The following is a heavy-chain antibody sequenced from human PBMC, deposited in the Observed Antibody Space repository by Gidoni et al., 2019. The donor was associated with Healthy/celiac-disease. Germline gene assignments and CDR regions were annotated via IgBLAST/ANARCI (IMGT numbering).Heavy chain of an antibody. J-gene: IGHJ4*02. Sequence: QVQLVESGGGVVQPGRSLRLSCAASGFTFSSYGMHWVRQAPGKGLEWVAVISYDGSNKYYADSVKGRFTISRDNSKNTLYLQMNSLRAEDTAVYYCAKDPSMEQWLPRGVLDYWGQGTLVTVSS. CDR1: GFTFSSYG. D-gene: IGHD6-19*01. CDR3: AKDPSMEQWLPRGVLDY. V-gene: IGHV3-30*18. CDR2: ISYDGSNK.